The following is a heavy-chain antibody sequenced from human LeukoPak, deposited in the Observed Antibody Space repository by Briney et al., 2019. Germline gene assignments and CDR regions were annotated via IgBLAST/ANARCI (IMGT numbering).Heavy chain of an antibody. V-gene: IGHV3-7*01. CDR1: VFTLSSDW. Sequence: PGGSLRLSCAASVFTLSSDWTSLVRQAPREGLERVANIKQEGREKYYVDSVKGRFTNSRDNAKNSLYLHMCSLRAEETAVYYCARDPVGWLRSHYFDCWGQGTLVTVSS. D-gene: IGHD5-12*01. CDR3: ARDPVGWLRSHYFDC. J-gene: IGHJ4*02. CDR2: IKQEGREK.